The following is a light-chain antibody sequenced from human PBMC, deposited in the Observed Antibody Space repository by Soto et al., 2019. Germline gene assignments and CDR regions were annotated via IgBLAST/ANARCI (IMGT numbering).Light chain of an antibody. CDR3: SSYTSSSTYV. CDR2: DVS. J-gene: IGLJ1*01. Sequence: QSVLTQPASVSGSPGQSIAISCTGTGSDVGGYNYVSWYQQHPGKAPKLMIYDVSNRPSGVSNRFSGSKSGNTASLTISGLQAEGEADYYCSSYTSSSTYVFGTGTKVTVL. V-gene: IGLV2-14*01. CDR1: GSDVGGYNY.